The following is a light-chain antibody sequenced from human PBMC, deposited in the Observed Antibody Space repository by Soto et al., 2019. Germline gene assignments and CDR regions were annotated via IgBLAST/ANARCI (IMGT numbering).Light chain of an antibody. Sequence: DIVVTQSPDPLAVSLGERTTINSKSSQSVLYSSNRKPGQPPKLLIYWASTRESGVPDQFSGSGSGTDFTLTINSLQSEDIAVYYCQQYNTWHRTFGQGTKVDIK. J-gene: IGKJ1*01. CDR2: WAS. V-gene: IGKV4-1*01. CDR3: QQYNTWHRT. CDR1: QSVLYSSNRK.